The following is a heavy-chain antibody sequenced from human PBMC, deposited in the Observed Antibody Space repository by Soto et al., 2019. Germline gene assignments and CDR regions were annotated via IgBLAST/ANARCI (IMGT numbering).Heavy chain of an antibody. J-gene: IGHJ4*02. V-gene: IGHV3-15*01. Sequence: GGSLRLSCAASGFTFSNAWMSWVRQAPGKGLEWVGRIKSKTDGGTTDYAAPVKGRFTISRDDSKNTLYLQMNSLKTADTAVYYCARKNIAAAGRDFDYWGQGTLVTVSS. CDR3: ARKNIAAAGRDFDY. CDR1: GFTFSNAW. D-gene: IGHD6-13*01. CDR2: IKSKTDGGTT.